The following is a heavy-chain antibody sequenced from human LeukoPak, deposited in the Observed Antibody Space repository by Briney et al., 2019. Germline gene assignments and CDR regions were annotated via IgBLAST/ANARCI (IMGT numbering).Heavy chain of an antibody. CDR3: ARRFGL. V-gene: IGHV4-59*08. CDR1: GGSISSYY. Sequence: SQTLSLTCTVSGGSISSYYWSWIRQPPGKGLEWIGYIYYSGSTNYNPSLKSRVTISVDTSKNQFSLKLSSVTAADTAVYYCARRFGLWGQGTLVTVSS. J-gene: IGHJ5*02. CDR2: IYYSGST.